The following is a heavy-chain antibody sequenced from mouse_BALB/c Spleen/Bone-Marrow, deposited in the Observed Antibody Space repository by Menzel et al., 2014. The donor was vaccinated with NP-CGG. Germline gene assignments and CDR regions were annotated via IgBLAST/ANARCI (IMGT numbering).Heavy chain of an antibody. D-gene: IGHD1-1*01. J-gene: IGHJ1*01. Sequence: DVKLVESGGGLVQPGGSLRLSCATSGFTFTDYYVSWVRQPPGKALEWLGFIRNKANGYTTECSASVKGRFTISRDNSQSILYLQMNILRTEDSATYYCARDRNYDINWYFDVWGAGTTVTVSS. V-gene: IGHV7-3*02. CDR1: GFTFTDYY. CDR3: ARDRNYDINWYFDV. CDR2: IRNKANGYTT.